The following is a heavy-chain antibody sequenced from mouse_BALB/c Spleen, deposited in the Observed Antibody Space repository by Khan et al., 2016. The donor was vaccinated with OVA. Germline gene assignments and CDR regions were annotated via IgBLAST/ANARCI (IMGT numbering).Heavy chain of an antibody. CDR1: GYTFTSYV. CDR2: IYPFNDDT. CDR3: APVGTYYVSFAY. Sequence: EVQLQQSGPELVKPGASVKMSCKTSGYTFTSYVMHWVKQKPGLGLEWIGYIYPFNDDTKYNQKFKGKATLTSDKSSSTAYMELSSLTSEDSAAYYCAPVGTYYVSFAYWGQGTLVTVAA. V-gene: IGHV1S136*01. D-gene: IGHD1-1*01. J-gene: IGHJ3*01.